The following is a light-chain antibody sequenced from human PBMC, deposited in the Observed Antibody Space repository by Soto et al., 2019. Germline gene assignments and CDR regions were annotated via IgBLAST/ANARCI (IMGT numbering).Light chain of an antibody. CDR2: DVS. J-gene: IGLJ2*01. CDR3: SSYTSSSTVV. CDR1: SSDVGGYNY. Sequence: QSALTQPASVSGSPGQSITISCTGTSSDVGGYNYVSWYQQHPGRAPQLMIYDVSNRPSGVSNRFSGSRSGNTASLTISGLQTEDDADYYCSSYTSSSTVVFGGGTKLTVL. V-gene: IGLV2-14*01.